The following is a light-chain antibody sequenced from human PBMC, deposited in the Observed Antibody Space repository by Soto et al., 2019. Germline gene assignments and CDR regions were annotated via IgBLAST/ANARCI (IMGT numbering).Light chain of an antibody. CDR2: ATS. CDR1: QSLSSSY. CDR3: QHYGGSPRT. J-gene: IGKJ1*01. Sequence: VVTQSPGTLSLSPGQRATLSCRASQSLSSSYLAWYQQKPGQAPRLLIYATSSRATGIPDRFSGSGSGTDFTLTISRLEPEDFAVYYCQHYGGSPRTFAQGTKVDIK. V-gene: IGKV3-20*01.